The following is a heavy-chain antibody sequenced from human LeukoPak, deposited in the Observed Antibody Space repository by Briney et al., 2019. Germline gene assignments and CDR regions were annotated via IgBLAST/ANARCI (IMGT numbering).Heavy chain of an antibody. CDR1: GFTFSSYA. CDR3: AKDIEYSSSGSWFDP. V-gene: IGHV3-30-3*01. Sequence: GGSLRLSCAASGFTFSSYAMHWVRQAPGKGLEWVAVISYDGSNKYYADSVKGRFTISRDNSQNTLYLQMNSLRAEDTAVYYCAKDIEYSSSGSWFDPWGQGTLVTVSS. J-gene: IGHJ5*02. CDR2: ISYDGSNK. D-gene: IGHD6-6*01.